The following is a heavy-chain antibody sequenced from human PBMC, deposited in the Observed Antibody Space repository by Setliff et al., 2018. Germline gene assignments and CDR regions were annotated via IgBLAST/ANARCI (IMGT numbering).Heavy chain of an antibody. CDR2: VHYSGDS. V-gene: IGHV4-59*01. CDR1: GDSMSSYY. D-gene: IGHD3-10*01. Sequence: SETLSLTCTVSGDSMSSYYWSWIRQSPGKGLEWIGYVHYSGDSNYNPSLKSRVTMSVDTSKDQFSLNLRSVTAADTAVYHCARQPSSGSYYNPRPYYFDFWGQGTLVTVSS. J-gene: IGHJ4*02. CDR3: ARQPSSGSYYNPRPYYFDF.